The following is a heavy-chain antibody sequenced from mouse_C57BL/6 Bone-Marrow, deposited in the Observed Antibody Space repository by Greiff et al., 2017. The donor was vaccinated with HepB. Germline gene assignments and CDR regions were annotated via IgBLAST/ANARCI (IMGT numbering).Heavy chain of an antibody. V-gene: IGHV5-2*01. Sequence: EVMLVESGGGLVQPGESLKLSCESNEYEFPSHDMSWVRKTPEKRLELVAAINSDGGSTYYPDTMERRFIISRDNTKKTLYLQMSSLRSEDTALYYCAKFPKCITTVVAMGTDYWGQGTTLTVSS. J-gene: IGHJ2*01. D-gene: IGHD1-1*01. CDR3: AKFPKCITTVVAMGTDY. CDR2: INSDGGST. CDR1: EYEFPSHD.